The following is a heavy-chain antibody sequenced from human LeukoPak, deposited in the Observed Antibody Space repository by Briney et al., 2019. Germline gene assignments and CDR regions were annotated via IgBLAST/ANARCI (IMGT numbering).Heavy chain of an antibody. CDR1: GFTFSSYG. D-gene: IGHD5-18*01. V-gene: IGHV3-30*02. Sequence: GGSLRLSCAASGFTFSSYGMHWVRQAPGKGLEWVAFIRYDGTNKYYADSVKGRFTISRDNSKNTMYLQMNSLRAEDTAVYFCATGRDTAMVRLDYWGQGTLVTVSS. CDR3: ATGRDTAMVRLDY. J-gene: IGHJ4*02. CDR2: IRYDGTNK.